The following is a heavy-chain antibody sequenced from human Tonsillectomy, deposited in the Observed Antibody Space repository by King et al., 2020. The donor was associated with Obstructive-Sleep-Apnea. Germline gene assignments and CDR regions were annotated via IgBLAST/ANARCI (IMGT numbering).Heavy chain of an antibody. J-gene: IGHJ4*02. CDR2: IYYSGST. V-gene: IGHV4-30-4*01. D-gene: IGHD1-26*01. CDR1: GGSISRGDYY. CDR3: ARALAVGATVGYFDY. Sequence: VQLQESGPGLVKPSQTLSLTCTVSGGSISRGDYYWSLIRQPPGKGLEWIGYIYYSGSTYYNASLKSRVTISVDTSKNQFSLKLSSVTAADTAVYYCARALAVGATVGYFDYWGQGTLVTVSS.